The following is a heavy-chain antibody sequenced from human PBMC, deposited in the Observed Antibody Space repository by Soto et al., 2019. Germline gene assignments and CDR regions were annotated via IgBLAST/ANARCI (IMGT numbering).Heavy chain of an antibody. CDR1: GFMFNNYA. V-gene: IGHV3-23*01. D-gene: IGHD3-22*01. J-gene: IGHJ4*02. CDR2: VSVSGGTT. CDR3: AKGLYYYDTSGYRLFDY. Sequence: GGSLRLSCAASGFMFNNYAMSWVRQAPGKGLEWVSTVSVSGGTTYYADSLKGRFTISRDNSKKTVYLQMNRLRADDTAIYYCAKGLYYYDTSGYRLFDYWGQGTLVTVSS.